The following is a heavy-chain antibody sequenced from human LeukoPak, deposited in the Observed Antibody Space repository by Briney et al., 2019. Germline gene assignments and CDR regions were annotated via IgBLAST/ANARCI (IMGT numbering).Heavy chain of an antibody. J-gene: IGHJ5*02. CDR3: ARGSGSGWPLDR. CDR2: MYAGGTT. CDR1: GVIVSRNF. V-gene: IGHV3-53*01. Sequence: GGSLRLSCAASGVIVSRNFMSWVRQAPGKGLQWVAIMYAGGTTDYSDSVRGRFHISRDSSNNTLSLQVNSLRAEDTAVYYCARGSGSGWPLDRWGQGALVTVSS. D-gene: IGHD6-19*01.